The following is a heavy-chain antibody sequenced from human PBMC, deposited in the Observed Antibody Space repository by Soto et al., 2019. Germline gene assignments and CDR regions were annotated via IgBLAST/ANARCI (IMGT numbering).Heavy chain of an antibody. J-gene: IGHJ6*02. CDR1: GFSFDDYA. Sequence: GGSLRLSCAASGFSFDDYAMHWARQVPGKGLEWVASISWNGGTIGYADSLKGRFTISRDNAKNSLYLQMISLRAEDTAVYYCARDPSDCSSTSCWGYYALDVWGQGTTVTVSS. CDR3: ARDPSDCSSTSCWGYYALDV. D-gene: IGHD2-2*01. CDR2: ISWNGGTI. V-gene: IGHV3-9*01.